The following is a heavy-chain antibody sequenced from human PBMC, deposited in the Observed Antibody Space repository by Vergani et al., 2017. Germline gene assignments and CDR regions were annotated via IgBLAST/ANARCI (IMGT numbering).Heavy chain of an antibody. J-gene: IGHJ4*02. D-gene: IGHD1-26*01. CDR1: GFTFSDCY. V-gene: IGHV3-11*01. CDR3: AREPQSGSYPDY. Sequence: VQLVESGGGLVRPGGSLRLSCAASGFTFSDCYMSWIRQAPGKGLEWVSYISSSGSTIYYADSVKGRFTISRDNAKNSLYLQMNSLRAEDTAVYYWAREPQSGSYPDYWGQGTLVTVSS. CDR2: ISSSGSTI.